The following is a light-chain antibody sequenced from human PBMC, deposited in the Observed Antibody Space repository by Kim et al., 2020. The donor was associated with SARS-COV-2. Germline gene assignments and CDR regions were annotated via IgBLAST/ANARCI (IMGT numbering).Light chain of an antibody. CDR3: MQVVEIPLT. V-gene: IGKV2-28*01. CDR2: LGS. CDR1: QSLLHGLGYHY. Sequence: DIVMTQSPLSLSVTPGEPASISCRSSQSLLHGLGYHYLDWFLQKPGQSPQLLIYLGSSRASGVPDRFSGSGSGTNFTLKISRVEAEDVGVYYCMQVVEIPLTFGGGTKVDIK. J-gene: IGKJ4*01.